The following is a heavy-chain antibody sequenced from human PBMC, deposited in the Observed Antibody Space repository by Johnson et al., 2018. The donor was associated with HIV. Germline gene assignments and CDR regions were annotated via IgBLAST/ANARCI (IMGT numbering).Heavy chain of an antibody. CDR3: ARVGEYWMNGGCKKVFES. V-gene: IGHV3-20*04. Sequence: VQLVESGGGVVRPGGSLRLSCAASGFTFDNYAMSWVRQAPGKGLEWVSGINWNGGSTGYADSVKGRLTISRDNAKNSLYLQINSLRAEDTALYYCARVGEYWMNGGCKKVFESWGQGTMVTVSS. D-gene: IGHD2-8*01. CDR1: GFTFDNYA. CDR2: INWNGGST. J-gene: IGHJ3*02.